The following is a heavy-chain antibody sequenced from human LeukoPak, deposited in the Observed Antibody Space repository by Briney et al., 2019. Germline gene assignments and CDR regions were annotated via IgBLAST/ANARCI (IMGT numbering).Heavy chain of an antibody. V-gene: IGHV4-34*01. CDR2: INHSGST. D-gene: IGHD3-22*01. CDR3: AREPTYYYDSSGSDY. CDR1: GGSFSGYY. Sequence: PSETLSLTCAVYGGSFSGYYWSWIRQPPGKGLEWIGEINHSGSTNHNPSLKSRVTISVDTSKNQFSLKLSSVTAADTAVYYCAREPTYYYDSSGSDYWGQGTLVTVSS. J-gene: IGHJ4*02.